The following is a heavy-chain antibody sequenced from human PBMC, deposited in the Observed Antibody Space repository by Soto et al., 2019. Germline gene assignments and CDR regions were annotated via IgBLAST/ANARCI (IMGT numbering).Heavy chain of an antibody. CDR3: GSGGYYDSRSAS. CDR1: GGSVTSGGHC. Sequence: QVQLQESGPGLVKPSQTLSLTCTVSGGSVTSGGHCWTWIRQHPGKGLESIGYMYNNGVTFYNPSLNSPATISIARSKNQFPLKLNSVTAADTAVYYCGSGGYYDSRSASRGQGTLVTVSS. V-gene: IGHV4-31*01. D-gene: IGHD3-22*01. J-gene: IGHJ1*01. CDR2: MYNNGVT.